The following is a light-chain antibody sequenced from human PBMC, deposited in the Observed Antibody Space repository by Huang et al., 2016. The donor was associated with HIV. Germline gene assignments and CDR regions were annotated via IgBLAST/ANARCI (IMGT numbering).Light chain of an antibody. Sequence: DIQMTQSPSSLSASVGDRVTIICRASQGISKSLAWYQQKPVKAPKLLLYATSKLDSGVPARFSGSGSGTHYTLTISTLQPEDLATYYCQQYQSVPWTFGQGTKVAI. V-gene: IGKV1-NL1*01. CDR1: QGISKS. CDR2: ATS. J-gene: IGKJ1*01. CDR3: QQYQSVPWT.